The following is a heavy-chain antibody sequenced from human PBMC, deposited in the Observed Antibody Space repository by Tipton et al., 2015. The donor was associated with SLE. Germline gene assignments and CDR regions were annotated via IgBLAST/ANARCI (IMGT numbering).Heavy chain of an antibody. CDR2: INPNSGGT. Sequence: QSGPEVKKPGASVKVSCKASGYTFTSNGINWVRQAPGQGLEWMGRINPNSGGTNYAQKFQGRVTMTRDTSISTAYMELSRLRSDDTAVYYCARLYSGSYYYYYYGMDVWGQGTTVTVSS. J-gene: IGHJ6*02. D-gene: IGHD1-26*01. V-gene: IGHV1-2*06. CDR3: ARLYSGSYYYYYYGMDV. CDR1: GYTFTSNG.